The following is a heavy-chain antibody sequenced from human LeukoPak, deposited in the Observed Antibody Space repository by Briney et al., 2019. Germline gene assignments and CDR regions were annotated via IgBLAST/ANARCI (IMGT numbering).Heavy chain of an antibody. Sequence: GGSLRLSCAASGFTFSNYWMHWVRQVPGKGLVWVSRINDDGSATFYADSVKGRFTISRDNAKNTLFLQINSLRAEDTAVYYCAREILAPGKTQDYWGQGTLVTVSS. J-gene: IGHJ4*02. CDR3: AREILAPGKTQDY. CDR1: GFTFSNYW. V-gene: IGHV3-74*01. CDR2: INDDGSAT.